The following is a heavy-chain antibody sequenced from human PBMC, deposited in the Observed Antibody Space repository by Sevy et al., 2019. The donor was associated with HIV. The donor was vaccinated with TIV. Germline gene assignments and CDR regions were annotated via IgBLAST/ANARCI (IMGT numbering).Heavy chain of an antibody. CDR3: ARRITMVRGVISDLMDV. V-gene: IGHV3-74*01. D-gene: IGHD3-10*01. CDR1: GFTFSSYW. Sequence: GGSLRLSCAASGFTFSSYWMHWVRQAPGKGLVWVSRINSDGSSTSYGDSVKGRFTISRDNAKNTLYLQMNSLRAEDTDVYYCARRITMVRGVISDLMDVWGQGTTVTVSS. J-gene: IGHJ6*02. CDR2: INSDGSST.